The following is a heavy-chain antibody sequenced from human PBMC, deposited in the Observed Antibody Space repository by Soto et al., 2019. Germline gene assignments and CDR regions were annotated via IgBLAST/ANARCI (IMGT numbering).Heavy chain of an antibody. CDR3: AKVGLRWHLYYFDY. V-gene: IGHV3-30*18. J-gene: IGHJ4*02. CDR1: GFTFSSYG. D-gene: IGHD4-17*01. Sequence: GGSLRLSCAASGFTFSSYGMHWVRQAPGKGLEWVAVISYDGSNKYYADSVKGRFTISRDNSKNTLYLQMNSLRAEDTAVYYCAKVGLRWHLYYFDYWGQGTLVTVSS. CDR2: ISYDGSNK.